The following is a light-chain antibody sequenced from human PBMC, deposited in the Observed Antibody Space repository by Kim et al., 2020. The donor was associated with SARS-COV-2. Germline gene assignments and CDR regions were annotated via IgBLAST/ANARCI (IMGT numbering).Light chain of an antibody. J-gene: IGKJ2*01. CDR2: AAS. CDR1: QSISGY. Sequence: DIQMTQSPSSLSASVGDRVTITCRASQSISGYLNWYQQEPGKAPKLLIYAASSLQSGVPSRFSGSGSGTDFTLTITSLQAEDSATYYCQQSYNTPRTFGPGTKLEI. V-gene: IGKV1-39*01. CDR3: QQSYNTPRT.